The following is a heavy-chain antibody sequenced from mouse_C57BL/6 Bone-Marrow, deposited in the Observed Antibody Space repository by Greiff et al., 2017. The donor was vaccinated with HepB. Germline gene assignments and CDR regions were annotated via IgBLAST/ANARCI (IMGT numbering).Heavy chain of an antibody. CDR2: IYPGSGNT. CDR3: ARAELYYYGTGYYFDY. V-gene: IGHV1-76*01. D-gene: IGHD1-1*01. J-gene: IGHJ2*01. Sequence: QVQLQQSGAELVRPGASVKLSCKASGYTFTDYYINWVKQRPGQGLEWIARIYPGSGNTYYNEKFKGKATLTAEKSSSTAYMQLSSLTSEDSAVYFCARAELYYYGTGYYFDYWGQGTTLTVSS. CDR1: GYTFTDYY.